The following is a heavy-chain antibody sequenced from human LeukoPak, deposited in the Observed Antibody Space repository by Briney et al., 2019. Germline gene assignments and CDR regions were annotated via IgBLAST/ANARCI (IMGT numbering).Heavy chain of an antibody. CDR3: ARDSGDIVLVPDASRYMDG. CDR1: VGTFSSYA. CDR2: IIPIFGTA. J-gene: IGHJ6*03. V-gene: IGHV1-69*13. D-gene: IGHD2-2*01. Sequence: SVNVCRKAAVGTFSSYAMRWVREAPGRGLEWMEGIIPIFGTANYAQKFQRRVTITADESTSTPNMELSGMSDEDTAVCYCARDSGDIVLVPDASRYMDGWRKGTTVTVSS.